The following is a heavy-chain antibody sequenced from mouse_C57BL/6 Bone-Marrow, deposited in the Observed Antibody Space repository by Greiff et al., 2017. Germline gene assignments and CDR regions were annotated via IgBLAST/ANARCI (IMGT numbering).Heavy chain of an antibody. Sequence: VQLQQSVAELVRPGASVKLSCTASGFNIKNTYMHWVKQRPEQGLEWIGRIDPANGNTKYAPKFQGKATITADTTSNTAYLQLSSLTSEDTAIYYCARSGYYGSSHWYFDVWGTGTTVTVSS. CDR1: GFNIKNTY. D-gene: IGHD1-1*01. CDR2: IDPANGNT. V-gene: IGHV14-3*01. CDR3: ARSGYYGSSHWYFDV. J-gene: IGHJ1*03.